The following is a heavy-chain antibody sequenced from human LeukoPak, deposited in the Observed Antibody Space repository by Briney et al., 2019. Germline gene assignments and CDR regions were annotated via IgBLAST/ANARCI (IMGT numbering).Heavy chain of an antibody. CDR3: ARHKLYGVAMIRGIIGWFDP. J-gene: IGHJ5*02. V-gene: IGHV4-34*01. D-gene: IGHD3-10*01. CDR1: GGSFSGYY. Sequence: SETLSLTCAVYGGSFSGYYWSWIRQPPGKGLEWIGEINHSGSTNYNPSLKSRVTISVDTSNNQFSLKVNSVTAADTAVYYCARHKLYGVAMIRGIIGWFDPWGQGTLVTVSS. CDR2: INHSGST.